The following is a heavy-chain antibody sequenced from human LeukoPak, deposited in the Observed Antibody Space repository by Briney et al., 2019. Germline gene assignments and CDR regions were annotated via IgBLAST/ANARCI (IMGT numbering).Heavy chain of an antibody. CDR3: AKGIMGATKFDY. V-gene: IGHV3-23*01. CDR1: GFTFSDYN. CDR2: ISGSGGST. J-gene: IGHJ4*02. D-gene: IGHD1-26*01. Sequence: GGSLRLSCAASGFTFSDYNMRWIRQAPGKGLEWVSGISGSGGSTYYADSVKGRFTISRDNSKNTLYLQMNSLRAEDTAVYYCAKGIMGATKFDYWGQGTLVTVSS.